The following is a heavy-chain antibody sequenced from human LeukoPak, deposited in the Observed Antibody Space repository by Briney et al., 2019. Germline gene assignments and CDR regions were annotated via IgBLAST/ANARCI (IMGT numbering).Heavy chain of an antibody. CDR3: AREVLLWFGESRNWFDP. CDR1: GGTFSSYA. Sequence: SVKVSCKASGGTFSSYAISWVRQAPGQGLEWMGGIIPIFGTANYAQKFQGRVTITADESTSTAYMELSSLRSEDTAVYYCAREVLLWFGESRNWFDPWGQGTLVTVSS. D-gene: IGHD3-10*01. J-gene: IGHJ5*02. CDR2: IIPIFGTA. V-gene: IGHV1-69*13.